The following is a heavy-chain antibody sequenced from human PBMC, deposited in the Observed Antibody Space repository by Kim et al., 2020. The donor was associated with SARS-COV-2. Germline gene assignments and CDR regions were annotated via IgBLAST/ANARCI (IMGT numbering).Heavy chain of an antibody. CDR2: IIPIFGTA. CDR3: ARDFSHPLSSSSELDWFDP. D-gene: IGHD6-6*01. V-gene: IGHV1-69*13. CDR1: GGTFSSYV. J-gene: IGHJ5*02. Sequence: SVKVSCKASGGTFSSYVISWVRQAPGQGLEWMGGIIPIFGTANYAQKFQGRVTITADESTSTAYMELSSLRSEDTAVYYCARDFSHPLSSSSELDWFDPWGQGTLVTVSS.